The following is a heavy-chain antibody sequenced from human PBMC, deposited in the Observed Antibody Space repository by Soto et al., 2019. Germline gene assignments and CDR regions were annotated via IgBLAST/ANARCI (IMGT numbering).Heavy chain of an antibody. D-gene: IGHD5-18*01. CDR3: ARDALIQGYYYYYMDV. Sequence: QVQLVQSGAEVKKPGASVKVSCKASGYTFTNYAMHWVRQAPGQRLEWMGWINAGNGDTKYSQKFQGRVTITRDTSASTAYMELSSLRSEDTAVYYCARDALIQGYYYYYMDVWGKGTTVTVSS. J-gene: IGHJ6*03. CDR2: INAGNGDT. CDR1: GYTFTNYA. V-gene: IGHV1-3*01.